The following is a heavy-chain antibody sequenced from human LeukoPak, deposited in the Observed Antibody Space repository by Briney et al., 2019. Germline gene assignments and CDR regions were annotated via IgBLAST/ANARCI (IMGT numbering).Heavy chain of an antibody. Sequence: GGSLRLSCAASGCAFSRYSMNWVRQAPGKGLEWVSSISISSSYLYYADSVKGRFTISRDNAKNSLYLQMNSRRAEDTAVYYCARDFIYCSCGSCYPTWGQGTLVTVSS. V-gene: IGHV3-21*01. CDR2: ISISSSYL. CDR3: ARDFIYCSCGSCYPT. D-gene: IGHD2-15*01. J-gene: IGHJ5*02. CDR1: GCAFSRYS.